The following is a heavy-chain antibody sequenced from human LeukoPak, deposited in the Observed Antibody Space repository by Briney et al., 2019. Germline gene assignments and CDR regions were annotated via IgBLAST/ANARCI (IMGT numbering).Heavy chain of an antibody. D-gene: IGHD3-22*01. J-gene: IGHJ4*02. CDR2: INHSGST. Sequence: SETLSLTCAVHGGSFSGYYWSWIRQPPGKGLEWIGEINHSGSTNYNPSLKSRVTISVDTSRNQFSLKLSSVTAADTAVYYCARSSYYYDSSGPYYWGQGTLVTVSS. CDR3: ARSSYYYDSSGPYY. CDR1: GGSFSGYY. V-gene: IGHV4-34*01.